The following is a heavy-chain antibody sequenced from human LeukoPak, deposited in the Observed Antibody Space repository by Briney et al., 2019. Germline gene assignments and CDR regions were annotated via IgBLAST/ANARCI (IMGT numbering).Heavy chain of an antibody. J-gene: IGHJ4*02. CDR1: GFTFSDYD. D-gene: IGHD1-1*01. CDR3: ARVDKERVGGVYYFDY. Sequence: PGGSLRLSCAASGFTFSDYDMHWVRQATGKGLEWVSAIGTAGDTYYTGSVKGRFTISRENAKNSLYLRMNSLRAGDTAVYYCARVDKERVGGVYYFDYWGQGTLVTVSS. CDR2: IGTAGDT. V-gene: IGHV3-13*01.